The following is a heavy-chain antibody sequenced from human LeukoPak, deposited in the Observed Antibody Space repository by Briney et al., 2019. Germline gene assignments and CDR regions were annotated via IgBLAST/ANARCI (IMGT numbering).Heavy chain of an antibody. D-gene: IGHD6-6*01. CDR3: ARGVAARPFYFYYYMDV. CDR1: GGSFSGYY. J-gene: IGHJ6*03. V-gene: IGHV4-34*01. CDR2: INQRGST. Sequence: PSQTLSLTCAVYGGSFSGYYWNWIRHLPGKGREWVGEINQRGSTNYNPSLKSRVTISIETSKNQFSLKVSSVTAADTAVYYCARGVAARPFYFYYYMDVWDTGTTVTFSS.